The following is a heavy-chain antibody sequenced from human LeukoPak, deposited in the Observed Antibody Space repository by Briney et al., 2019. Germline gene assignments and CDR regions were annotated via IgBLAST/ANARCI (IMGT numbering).Heavy chain of an antibody. CDR1: GFTFSSYV. J-gene: IGHJ4*02. Sequence: GGSLRLSCAASGFTFSSYVMNWVRQAPGKGLEWVSGISDSSGSTYYADSVKGRFTISRDNSKNTLYLQMNSLRAEDTAVYYCAKLPGRAADYWGQGTLVTVSS. V-gene: IGHV3-23*01. CDR3: AKLPGRAADY. CDR2: ISDSSGST.